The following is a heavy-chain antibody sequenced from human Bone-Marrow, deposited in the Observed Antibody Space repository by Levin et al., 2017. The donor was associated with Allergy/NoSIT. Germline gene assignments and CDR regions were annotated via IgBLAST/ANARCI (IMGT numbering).Heavy chain of an antibody. CDR1: GDRLSGTSVS. Sequence: SQTLSLTCAISGDRLSGTSVSWNWIRQSPSRGLEWLGRTNFRSTWYTEYAVSVKSRISISRDTSKNQFSLHLKSVTPEDTAVYYCARGVTSTGNRYQVDYSTLYAMELWGQRTTVTVSS. V-gene: IGHV6-1*01. CDR2: TNFRSTWYT. J-gene: IGHJ6*01. D-gene: IGHD2-15*01. CDR3: ARGVTSTGNRYQVDYSTLYAMEL.